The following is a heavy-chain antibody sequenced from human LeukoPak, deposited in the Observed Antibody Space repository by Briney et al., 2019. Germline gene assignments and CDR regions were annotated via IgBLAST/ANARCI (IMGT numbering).Heavy chain of an antibody. D-gene: IGHD6-6*01. CDR3: ARDRGGQGSSSYDY. Sequence: ETLSLTCTVSGGSISSYYWNWVRQAPGKGLEWVSSISSSSSYIYYADSVKGRFTISRDNAKNSLYLQMNSLRAEDTAVYYCARDRGGQGSSSYDYWGQGTLVTVSS. J-gene: IGHJ4*02. V-gene: IGHV3-21*01. CDR1: GGSISSYY. CDR2: ISSSSSYI.